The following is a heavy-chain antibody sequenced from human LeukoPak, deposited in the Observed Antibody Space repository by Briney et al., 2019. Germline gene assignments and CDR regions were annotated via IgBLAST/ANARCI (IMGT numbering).Heavy chain of an antibody. CDR2: INPDSGGA. D-gene: IGHD3-10*01. V-gene: IGHV1-2*02. CDR3: ARLPGEH. J-gene: IGHJ1*01. CDR1: GYTFTGYF. Sequence: ASVKVSCKASGYTFTGYFMHWVRQAPGQGLEWMGWINPDSGGANYAQKFQGRVTMTRDTSISTAYMDLTSLRSDDTAVYYCARLPGEHWGQGTLVTVSS.